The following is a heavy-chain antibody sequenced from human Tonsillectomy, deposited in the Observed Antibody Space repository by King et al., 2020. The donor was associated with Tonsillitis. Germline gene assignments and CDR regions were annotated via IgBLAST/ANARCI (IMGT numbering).Heavy chain of an antibody. CDR1: GDSISSGDSY. V-gene: IGHV4-30-4*01. CDR2: IYFSGST. CDR3: ARSVLRYYYAMDV. Sequence: VQLQESGPGLVKPSQTLSLTCAVSGDSISSGDSYWSWIRQPPGKGLEWIGYIYFSGSTHYNPSLKSRVTISVDTSRNQLSLKLSSVTAADTAVYYCARSVLRYYYAMDVWGQGTTVTVSS. D-gene: IGHD3-16*01. J-gene: IGHJ6*02.